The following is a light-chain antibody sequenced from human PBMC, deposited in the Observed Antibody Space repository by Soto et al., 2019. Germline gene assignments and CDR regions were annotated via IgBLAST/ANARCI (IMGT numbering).Light chain of an antibody. Sequence: QSVLTQPPSASGAPGQRVVISCSGSNSNVGINYVHWYQHVPGTAPRLLIQRSNQRPSGVPDRFSGSKSGTAASLAIGGLRSEDAADYFCAAWDNRLNGFVFGSGTKLTVL. CDR1: NSNVGINY. CDR2: RSN. J-gene: IGLJ1*01. V-gene: IGLV1-47*01. CDR3: AAWDNRLNGFV.